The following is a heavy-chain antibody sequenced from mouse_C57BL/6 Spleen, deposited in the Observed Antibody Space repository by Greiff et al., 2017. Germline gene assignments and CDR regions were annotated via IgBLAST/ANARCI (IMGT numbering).Heavy chain of an antibody. CDR2: IWTGGGP. CDR1: GFSLTSYA. V-gene: IGHV2-9-1*01. J-gene: IGHJ4*01. CDR3: ARNYRYAMDY. Sequence: VQVVESGPGLVAPSQSLSITCTVSGFSLTSYAISWVRQPPGKGLGWLGGIWTGGGPNYNSALKSRLSISKANSKSPVFLKMNSLQTDDTARYYCARNYRYAMDYWGQGTSVTVSS.